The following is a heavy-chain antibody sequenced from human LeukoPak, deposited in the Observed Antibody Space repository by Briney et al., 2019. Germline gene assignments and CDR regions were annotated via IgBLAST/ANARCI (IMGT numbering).Heavy chain of an antibody. CDR3: ARDADGPGSLIDY. D-gene: IGHD1-14*01. J-gene: IGHJ4*02. Sequence: GGSLRLSCAASGFTFSTYWMQWVRQAPGKGLEWVSRGSSDGSTTTYADSVKGRFTISRDNGKNTLYLQMNSLRAEDTAVYYCARDADGPGSLIDYWGQGTLVTVSS. V-gene: IGHV3-74*01. CDR2: GSSDGSTT. CDR1: GFTFSTYW.